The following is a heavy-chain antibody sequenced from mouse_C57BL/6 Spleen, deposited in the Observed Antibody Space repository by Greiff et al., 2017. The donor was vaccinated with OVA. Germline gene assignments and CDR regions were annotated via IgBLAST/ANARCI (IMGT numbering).Heavy chain of an antibody. V-gene: IGHV5-17*01. Sequence: EVKLMESGGGLVKPGGSLKLSCAASGFTFSDYGMHWVRQAPEKGLEWVAYISSGSSTIYYADTVKGRFTISRDNAKNTLFLQMTSLRSEDTAMYYCARAYYYGSGYFDVWGTGTTVTVSS. CDR1: GFTFSDYG. J-gene: IGHJ1*03. CDR3: ARAYYYGSGYFDV. D-gene: IGHD1-1*01. CDR2: ISSGSSTI.